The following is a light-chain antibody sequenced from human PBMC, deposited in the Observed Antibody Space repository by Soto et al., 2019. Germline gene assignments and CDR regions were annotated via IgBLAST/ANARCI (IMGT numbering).Light chain of an antibody. J-gene: IGLJ3*02. Sequence: QSVLTQPPSASGTPGQRVIISCSGSNFNIGSNFVYWSQQLPESAPKLLIYKNSQRPSGVPDRFSGSKSGTSASLAISGLRSEHEADYYCAAWDDNRSGWVFGGGTKLTVL. CDR3: AAWDDNRSGWV. CDR2: KNS. V-gene: IGLV1-47*01. CDR1: NFNIGSNF.